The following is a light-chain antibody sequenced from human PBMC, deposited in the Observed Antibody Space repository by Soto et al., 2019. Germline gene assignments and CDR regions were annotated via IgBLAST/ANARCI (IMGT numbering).Light chain of an antibody. J-gene: IGKJ4*01. Sequence: EIVLTQSPGTLSLSPGERATLSGMASQSFRSSYLAWYQQRPGQAPRLLIYAASSRATGIPDRFSGSGSGTDFTLTISRLEPEDYAVYYCQQYGSSPGFTFGGGTKVDIK. CDR1: QSFRSSY. CDR2: AAS. V-gene: IGKV3-20*01. CDR3: QQYGSSPGFT.